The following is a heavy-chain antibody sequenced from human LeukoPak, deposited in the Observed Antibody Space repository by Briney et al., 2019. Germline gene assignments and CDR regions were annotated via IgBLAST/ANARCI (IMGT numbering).Heavy chain of an antibody. D-gene: IGHD2-21*02. CDR2: TNPNSGGT. CDR1: GYTFTGYY. Sequence: ASVKVSCKASGYTFTGYYIHWVRQAPGQGLEWMGWTNPNSGGTKYAQNFQGRVTVTRDTSISTAYMELSSLTSDDTAVYYCARERIVVVTLSDAVDIWGQGTMVTVSS. J-gene: IGHJ3*02. V-gene: IGHV1-2*02. CDR3: ARERIVVVTLSDAVDI.